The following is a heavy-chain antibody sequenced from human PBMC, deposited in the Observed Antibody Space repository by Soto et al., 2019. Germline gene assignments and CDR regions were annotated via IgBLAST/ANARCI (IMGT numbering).Heavy chain of an antibody. V-gene: IGHV3-23*01. Sequence: PGGSLRLSCAASGFTFSSYAMSWVRQAPGKGLEWVSAISGSGGSTYYADSVKGRFAISRDNSKNTLYLQMNSLRAEDTAVYYCAKDPVAYYYDSSGYMVYWGQGTLVTVSS. D-gene: IGHD3-22*01. CDR2: ISGSGGST. CDR3: AKDPVAYYYDSSGYMVY. J-gene: IGHJ4*02. CDR1: GFTFSSYA.